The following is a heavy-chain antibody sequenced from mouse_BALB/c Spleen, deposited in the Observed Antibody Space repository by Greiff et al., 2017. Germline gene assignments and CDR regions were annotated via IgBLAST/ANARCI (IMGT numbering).Heavy chain of an antibody. J-gene: IGHJ2*01. V-gene: IGHV1-82*01. CDR1: GYAFSSSW. CDR2: IYPGDGDT. CDR3: ARGIYYYGSTTHFDY. Sequence: QVQLQQSGPELVKPGASVKISCKASGYAFSSSWMNWVKQRPGQGLEWIGRIYPGDGDTNYNGKFKGKATLTADKSSSTAYMQLSSLTSVDSAVYFCARGIYYYGSTTHFDYWGQGTTLTVSS. D-gene: IGHD1-1*01.